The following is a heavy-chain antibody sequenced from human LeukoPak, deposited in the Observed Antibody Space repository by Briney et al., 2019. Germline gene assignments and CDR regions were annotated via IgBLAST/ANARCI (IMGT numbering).Heavy chain of an antibody. CDR2: IYASGGA. D-gene: IGHD3-22*01. CDR1: GGSVSSGISY. J-gene: IGHJ5*02. CDR3: ARETYYYDSSGYSHWFDP. Sequence: PSQTLSLTCTVSGGSVSSGISYWNWIRQPAGKGLEWIGRIYASGGANYNPSIQSRVTISVDTSKNQFSLKLKSVTAADTAVYYCARETYYYDSSGYSHWFDPWGQGTLVTVSS. V-gene: IGHV4-61*02.